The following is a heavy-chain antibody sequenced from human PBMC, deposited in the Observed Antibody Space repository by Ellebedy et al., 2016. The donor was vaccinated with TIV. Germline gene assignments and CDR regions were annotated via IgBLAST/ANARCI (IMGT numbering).Heavy chain of an antibody. J-gene: IGHJ4*02. CDR3: AKWTATSGSQRPFFDS. CDR2: ICSGGDRT. V-gene: IGHV3-23*01. D-gene: IGHD5-12*01. CDR1: GFSFISYA. Sequence: GESLKISCAAPGFSFISYALAWVRQAPGKGLEWVSSICSGGDRTYYAESVKGRSTISRDNSNNTLFLHINTLRAEDTTVNYCAKWTATSGSQRPFFDSWGQGTLVTVSS.